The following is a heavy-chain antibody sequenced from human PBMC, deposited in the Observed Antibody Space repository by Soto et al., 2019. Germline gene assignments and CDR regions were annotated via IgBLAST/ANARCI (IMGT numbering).Heavy chain of an antibody. CDR3: AKVQLYIRGVIRDWFAR. Sequence: PGGSLRLSCAASGLTFSSYAMSWVRQAPGKGLEWVSAISGSGGSTYYADSVKGRFTISRDNSKNTLYLQMNSLRAEDTAVYYCAKVQLYIRGVIRDWFARCGQGTLVTVSS. V-gene: IGHV3-23*01. CDR1: GLTFSSYA. CDR2: ISGSGGST. D-gene: IGHD3-10*02. J-gene: IGHJ5*02.